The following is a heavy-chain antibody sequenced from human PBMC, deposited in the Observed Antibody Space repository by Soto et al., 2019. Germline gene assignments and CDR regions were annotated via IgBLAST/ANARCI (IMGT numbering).Heavy chain of an antibody. V-gene: IGHV3-30*18. Sequence: LSLSCAASGFTFSNYGMHWVRQAPGKGLEWVAFISDDGSNKYYADSMKGRFTMSRDNSKRTLYLQMSSLRVEDTAVYYCTKRRNVLRFLEWSSGMEVWGQGTTVTVSS. CDR1: GFTFSNYG. CDR2: ISDDGSNK. CDR3: TKRRNVLRFLEWSSGMEV. D-gene: IGHD3-3*01. J-gene: IGHJ6*02.